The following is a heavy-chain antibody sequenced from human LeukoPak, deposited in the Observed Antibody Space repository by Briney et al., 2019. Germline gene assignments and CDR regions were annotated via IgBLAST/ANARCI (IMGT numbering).Heavy chain of an antibody. CDR1: GGSFSGYY. Sequence: SETLSLTCAVYGGSFSGYYWSWIRQPPGKGLEWIGEINHSGRTNYNPSLKSRVTISVDTSKNQFSLKLSSVTAADTAVYYCARLVTYDSTGYYFYDAFDIWGQGTMVTVSS. V-gene: IGHV4-34*01. J-gene: IGHJ3*02. CDR2: INHSGRT. D-gene: IGHD3-22*01. CDR3: ARLVTYDSTGYYFYDAFDI.